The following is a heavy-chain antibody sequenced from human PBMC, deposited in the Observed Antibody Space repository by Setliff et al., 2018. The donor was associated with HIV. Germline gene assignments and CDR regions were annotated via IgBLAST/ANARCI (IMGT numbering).Heavy chain of an antibody. J-gene: IGHJ4*02. Sequence: GGSLRLSCTASGFTFGDYAMSWVRQAPGKGLEWVAFIRTKAIGGTTEHAASVRGRFTISRDDSKSLAYLQMDSLKTEDTAVYYCSRDRATYFASAPSHWGQGTLVTVSS. D-gene: IGHD2-21*01. V-gene: IGHV3-49*04. CDR2: IRTKAIGGTT. CDR3: SRDRATYFASAPSH. CDR1: GFTFGDYA.